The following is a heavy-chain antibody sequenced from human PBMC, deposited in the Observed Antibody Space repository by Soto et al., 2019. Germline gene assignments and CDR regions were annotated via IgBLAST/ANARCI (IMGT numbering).Heavy chain of an antibody. V-gene: IGHV4-34*01. D-gene: IGHD2-15*01. CDR1: GGSFSGYY. Sequence: SETLSLTCAVYGGSFSGYYWSWIRQPPGKGLEWIGEINHSGSTNYNPSLKSRVTISVDTSKNQFSLKLSSVTAADTAVYYCARGEDIVVVVSATRGRWFAPRSQRTLVTVSS. J-gene: IGHJ5*02. CDR3: ARGEDIVVVVSATRGRWFAP. CDR2: INHSGST.